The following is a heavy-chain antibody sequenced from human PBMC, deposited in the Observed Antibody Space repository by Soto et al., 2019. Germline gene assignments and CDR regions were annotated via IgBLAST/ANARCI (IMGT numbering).Heavy chain of an antibody. V-gene: IGHV3-23*01. J-gene: IGHJ4*02. D-gene: IGHD3-22*01. CDR1: GFTFSNYA. CDR3: AKATYYSDSSGYYMVYFDY. Sequence: GGSLRLSCAASGFTFSNYAMTWVRQAPGKGLEWVSTISGFGVSPYYADSVKGRFTISRDNSKNTLYLQMYSLRPEDTAVYYCAKATYYSDSSGYYMVYFDYWGQGTLVTVSS. CDR2: ISGFGVSP.